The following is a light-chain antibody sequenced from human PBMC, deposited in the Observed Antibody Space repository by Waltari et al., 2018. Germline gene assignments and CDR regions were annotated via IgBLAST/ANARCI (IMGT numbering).Light chain of an antibody. Sequence: DIVMTQSPDSLAVSLGERATINCKYSQSVLYSPNSKNYLAWYQQTPGQPPKLLIYWASTRESGVPDRFSGSGSGTDFTLTISSLQAEDVAVYYCQQYSTAPWTFGQGTKVEIK. CDR2: WAS. CDR3: QQYSTAPWT. V-gene: IGKV4-1*01. CDR1: QSVLYSPNSKNY. J-gene: IGKJ1*01.